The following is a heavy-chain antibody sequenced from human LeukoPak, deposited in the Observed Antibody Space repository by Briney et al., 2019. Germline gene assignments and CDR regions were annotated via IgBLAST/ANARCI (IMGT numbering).Heavy chain of an antibody. Sequence: GDSLKISCQGSGYIFPIYWIAWVRQMPGKGLEWMGIIYPGDSDTRYSPSFQGQVTISADKSISTAYLQWSSLKASDTAMYYCARQRVFTTDFDYWGQGTLVTVSS. J-gene: IGHJ4*02. CDR1: GYIFPIYW. D-gene: IGHD3-22*01. CDR3: ARQRVFTTDFDY. CDR2: IYPGDSDT. V-gene: IGHV5-51*01.